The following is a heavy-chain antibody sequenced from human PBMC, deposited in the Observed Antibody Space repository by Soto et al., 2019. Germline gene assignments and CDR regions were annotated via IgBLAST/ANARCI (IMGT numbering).Heavy chain of an antibody. CDR3: ARDPIIVGAPAEFDH. V-gene: IGHV1-18*01. D-gene: IGHD1-26*01. CDR2: ISAYNGNT. J-gene: IGHJ5*02. CDR1: GYTFTSYG. Sequence: ASVKVSCKAPGYTFTSYGISWVRQAPGQGLERMGWISAYNGNTNYAQKLQGRVTMTTDTSTSTAYMELRSLRSDDTAVYYCARDPIIVGAPAEFDHWGQGRLVTVSS.